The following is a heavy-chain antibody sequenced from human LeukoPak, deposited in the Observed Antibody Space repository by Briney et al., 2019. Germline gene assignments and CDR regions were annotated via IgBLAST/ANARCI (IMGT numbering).Heavy chain of an antibody. Sequence: GGSLRLSCAASGFTFSDYYMSWIRQAPGKGLEWASYISSSGSTIYYADSVKGRFTISRDNAKNSLYLQMNSLRAEDTAVYYCATCGYSGLEDWYFDLWGRGTLVTVSS. CDR3: ATCGYSGLEDWYFDL. CDR2: ISSSGSTI. J-gene: IGHJ2*01. V-gene: IGHV3-11*01. CDR1: GFTFSDYY. D-gene: IGHD3-22*01.